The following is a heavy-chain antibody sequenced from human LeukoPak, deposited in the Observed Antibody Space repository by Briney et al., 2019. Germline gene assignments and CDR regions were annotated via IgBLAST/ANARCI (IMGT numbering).Heavy chain of an antibody. CDR2: ISWNSGSI. J-gene: IGHJ3*02. D-gene: IGHD1-7*01. CDR3: ASGTTAAFDI. V-gene: IGHV3-9*01. CDR1: GFTFDDYA. Sequence: GGSLRLSCAASGFTFDDYAMHWVRQAPGKGLEWVSGISWNSGSIGYADSVKGRFTISRDKAKNSLYLQMNSLRAEDTALYYCASGTTAAFDIWGQGTMVTVSS.